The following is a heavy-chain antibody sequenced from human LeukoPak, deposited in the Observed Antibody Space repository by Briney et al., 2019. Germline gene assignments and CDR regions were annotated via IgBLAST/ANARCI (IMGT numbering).Heavy chain of an antibody. Sequence: ASVKVSCKASGYTFTGYYMHWVRQAPGQGLELMGWINPNSGATNYAQKFQGRVTMTRDTSISTAYMELSRLRSDDTALYYCARAAVTTLPYFDYWGQGTLVTVSS. CDR3: ARAAVTTLPYFDY. J-gene: IGHJ4*02. V-gene: IGHV1-2*02. D-gene: IGHD4-17*01. CDR1: GYTFTGYY. CDR2: INPNSGAT.